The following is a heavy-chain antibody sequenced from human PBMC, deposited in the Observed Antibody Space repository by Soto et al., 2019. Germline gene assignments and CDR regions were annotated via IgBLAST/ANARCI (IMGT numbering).Heavy chain of an antibody. Sequence: ASVKVSCKASGYTFTSYGISWVRQAPGQGLEWMGWISAYNGNTNYAQELQGRVTMTTDTSTSTAYMELRSLRSDDTAVYYCAREARGSGSSPPDYWGQGTLVTVSS. CDR3: AREARGSGSSPPDY. CDR1: GYTFTSYG. V-gene: IGHV1-18*01. D-gene: IGHD6-19*01. CDR2: ISAYNGNT. J-gene: IGHJ4*02.